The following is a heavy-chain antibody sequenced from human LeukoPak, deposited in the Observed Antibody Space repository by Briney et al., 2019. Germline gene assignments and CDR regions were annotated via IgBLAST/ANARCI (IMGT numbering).Heavy chain of an antibody. CDR3: ARAMTTVTTPYLDY. CDR1: GFTFSSYG. CDR2: IWYDGSNK. V-gene: IGHV3-33*01. J-gene: IGHJ4*02. D-gene: IGHD4-17*01. Sequence: PGRSLRLSCAASGFTFSSYGMHWVRQAPGKGLEWVAVIWYDGSNKYYADSVKGRFTISRDNSKNTLYLQMNSLRAEDTAVYYCARAMTTVTTPYLDYWGQGTLVTVSS.